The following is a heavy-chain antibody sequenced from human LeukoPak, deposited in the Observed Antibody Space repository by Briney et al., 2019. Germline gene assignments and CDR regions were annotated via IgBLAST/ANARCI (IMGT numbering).Heavy chain of an antibody. Sequence: SDTLSLTCTVSGDSISTNFWTWIRQPPGMGLEWIGNIYTSGSTDYNPSLKSRVTISVDTSKNQFSLRLSSVIAADTAVYYCATAYSSGWYVFDYWGQGTLVTVSS. D-gene: IGHD6-19*01. V-gene: IGHV4-4*09. CDR2: IYTSGST. CDR1: GDSISTNF. J-gene: IGHJ4*02. CDR3: ATAYSSGWYVFDY.